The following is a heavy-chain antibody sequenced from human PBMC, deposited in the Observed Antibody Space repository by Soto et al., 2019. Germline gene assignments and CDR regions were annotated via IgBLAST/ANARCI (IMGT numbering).Heavy chain of an antibody. D-gene: IGHD2-21*02. J-gene: IGHJ6*02. V-gene: IGHV3-30*18. CDR1: GFTFSSYG. CDR2: ISYDGGYK. Sequence: GGSLRLSCAASGFTFSSYGMHWVRQAPGKGLEWVAVISYDGGYKHYADSVKGRFTISRDNSKNTLYVQMNSLRPEDTAVYYCAKVRTAFSYYYYGMDVRGQGTTVTVSS. CDR3: AKVRTAFSYYYYGMDV.